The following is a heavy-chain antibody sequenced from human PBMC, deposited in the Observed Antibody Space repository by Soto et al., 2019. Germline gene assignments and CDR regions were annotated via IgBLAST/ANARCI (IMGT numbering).Heavy chain of an antibody. CDR1: GFTVTINY. CDR3: HGYGY. Sequence: EVQVVESGGGLIQPWVSLGLSCAVSGFTVTINYMSWVRQAPGKGLEWVSVIYSGGRTYYADSVKGRFTISRDTSKNTLYLQMNSLRGEDTAVYYCHGYGYWCQGTLVTVSS. CDR2: IYSGGRT. V-gene: IGHV3-53*01. D-gene: IGHD5-12*01. J-gene: IGHJ4*02.